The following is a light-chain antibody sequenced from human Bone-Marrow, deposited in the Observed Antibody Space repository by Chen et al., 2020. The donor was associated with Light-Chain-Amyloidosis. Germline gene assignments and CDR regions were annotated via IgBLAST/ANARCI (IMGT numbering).Light chain of an antibody. CDR2: RDT. V-gene: IGLV3-25*03. CDR3: QSADSSGTYEVI. J-gene: IGLJ2*01. CDR1: DLPTKY. Sequence: ARITCSGDDLPTKYAYWYQQKPGQAPVLVIHRDTERPSGISERFSGSSSGTPATLTISGVQAEDEADYHCQSADSSGTYEVIFGGGTKLTVL.